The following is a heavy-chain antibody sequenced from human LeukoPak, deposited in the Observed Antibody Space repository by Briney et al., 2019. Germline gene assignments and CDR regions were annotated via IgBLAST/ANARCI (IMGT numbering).Heavy chain of an antibody. V-gene: IGHV1-46*01. D-gene: IGHD3-22*01. J-gene: IGHJ5*02. Sequence: ASVKVSCKASGYTFTSYYMHWVRQAPGQGLEWMGIINPGGGSTSYAQKFQGRVTMTRDMSTSTVYMELSSLGSEDTAVYYCARGYYDSSGYYSSWFDPWGQGTLVTVSS. CDR3: ARGYYDSSGYYSSWFDP. CDR1: GYTFTSYY. CDR2: INPGGGST.